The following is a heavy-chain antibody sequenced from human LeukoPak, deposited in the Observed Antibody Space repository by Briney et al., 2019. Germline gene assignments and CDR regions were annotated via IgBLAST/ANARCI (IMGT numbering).Heavy chain of an antibody. CDR3: ARAKTYSGSYNDAFDI. D-gene: IGHD1-26*01. CDR1: GFTFSSYW. V-gene: IGHV3-74*01. CDR2: ISSDGSST. J-gene: IGHJ3*02. Sequence: GGSLRLSCAASGFTFSSYWMHWVRQVPGKGLVWVSRISSDGSSTTYADSVKGRFTISRDNAENPLYLQMNSLRAEDTSVYYCARAKTYSGSYNDAFDIWGQGTMVTVSS.